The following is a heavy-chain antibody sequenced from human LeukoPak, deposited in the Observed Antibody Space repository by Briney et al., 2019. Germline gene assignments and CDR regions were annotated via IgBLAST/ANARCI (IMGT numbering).Heavy chain of an antibody. D-gene: IGHD2-21*02. CDR3: ARDSYCGGDCYPRPFDY. V-gene: IGHV4-34*01. Sequence: AETLSLTCALYGGSFSGYYWSWIRQPPGKGLEWIGEINHSGSTNYNPSLKSRVTISVDTSKNQFSLKLSSVTAADTAVYYCARDSYCGGDCYPRPFDYWGQGTLVTVSS. CDR2: INHSGST. J-gene: IGHJ4*02. CDR1: GGSFSGYY.